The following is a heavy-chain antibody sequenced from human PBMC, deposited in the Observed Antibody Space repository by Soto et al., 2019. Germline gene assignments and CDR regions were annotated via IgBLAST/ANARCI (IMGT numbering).Heavy chain of an antibody. D-gene: IGHD6-25*01. J-gene: IGHJ6*02. CDR2: IYPGDSDT. CDR1: GYSFTSYW. CDR3: ARGTADTYYYYGMDV. Sequence: LGESLKISCKGSGYSFTSYWIGWVRQMPGKGLEWMGIIYPGDSDTRYSPSFQGQVTISADKSISTAYLQWSSLKASDTAMYYCARGTADTYYYYGMDVWGQGTTVTVSS. V-gene: IGHV5-51*01.